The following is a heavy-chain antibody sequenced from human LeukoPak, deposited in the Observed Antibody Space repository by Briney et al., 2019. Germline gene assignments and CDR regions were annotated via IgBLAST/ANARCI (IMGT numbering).Heavy chain of an antibody. V-gene: IGHV1-2*02. CDR1: GYTFTNYY. J-gene: IGHJ4*02. Sequence: EASVTVSCKASGYTFTNYYMHWVRQAPGQGLEWMGWINPNSGGTNYAQKFQGRVTMTRDTSISTAYMELSRLRSDDTAVYYCARAGDYGQDYFDYWGQGPLVTVSS. CDR3: ARAGDYGQDYFDY. CDR2: INPNSGGT. D-gene: IGHD4-17*01.